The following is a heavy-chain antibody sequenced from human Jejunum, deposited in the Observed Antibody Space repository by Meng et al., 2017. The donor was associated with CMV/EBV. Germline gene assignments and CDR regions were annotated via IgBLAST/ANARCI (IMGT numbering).Heavy chain of an antibody. CDR1: GFIFTSYA. Sequence: QVQQVQSGAEVEKPGASVKASCEASGFIFTSYAISWVRQAPGQGLQYMGWISAYNGNTNYAQELQGRVTMTTDTSTSTAYMELRSLRFDDTAVYYCARFYCSSTSCPHVLFDYWGQGTLVTVSS. CDR3: ARFYCSSTSCPHVLFDY. J-gene: IGHJ4*02. V-gene: IGHV1-18*01. CDR2: ISAYNGNT. D-gene: IGHD2-2*01.